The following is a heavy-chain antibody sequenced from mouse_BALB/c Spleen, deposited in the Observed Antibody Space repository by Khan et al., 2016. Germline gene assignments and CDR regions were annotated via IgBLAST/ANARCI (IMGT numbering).Heavy chain of an antibody. J-gene: IGHJ1*01. CDR3: ARGYDWYFDV. V-gene: IGHV1-54*01. CDR2: INPGSGGT. D-gene: IGHD2-14*01. CDR1: GYAFTNYL. Sequence: QVQLQQSGAELVRPGTSVKVSCKASGYAFTNYLIEWVKQRPGQGLEWIGVINPGSGGTNYNEKFKGKATLTADKSSSTAYMQTSSLTSDDSAVYFCARGYDWYFDVWGAGTTVTVSS.